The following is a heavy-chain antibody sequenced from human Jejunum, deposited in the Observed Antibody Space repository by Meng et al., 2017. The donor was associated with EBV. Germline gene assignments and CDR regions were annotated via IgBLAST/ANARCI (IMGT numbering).Heavy chain of an antibody. J-gene: IGHJ4*02. Sequence: QLVGSGGDVVQLGRSLSLSCAASGFTFSGNAMQWVRQAPGKGLKWVALISNDGNNKYYADSVKGRFTISRDNSKNTLYLQMNSLRVDDTALYYCTREWGADYWGQGTLVTVSS. CDR3: TREWGADY. D-gene: IGHD3-16*01. CDR1: GFTFSGNA. V-gene: IGHV3-30-3*01. CDR2: ISNDGNNK.